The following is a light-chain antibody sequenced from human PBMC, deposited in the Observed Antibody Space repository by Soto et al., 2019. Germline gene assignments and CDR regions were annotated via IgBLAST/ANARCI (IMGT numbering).Light chain of an antibody. CDR2: DAS. J-gene: IGKJ4*01. CDR3: QQFNTYPLT. V-gene: IGKV1-13*02. CDR1: QGISSA. Sequence: AIQLTQSPSSLSTSVGDRVTITCRASQGISSALAWYQQKPGKPPKLLIYDASNLESGVPSRFSGSGSGTDFTLTISTLQPEDFTTYYCQQFNTYPLTFGGGNKVEIK.